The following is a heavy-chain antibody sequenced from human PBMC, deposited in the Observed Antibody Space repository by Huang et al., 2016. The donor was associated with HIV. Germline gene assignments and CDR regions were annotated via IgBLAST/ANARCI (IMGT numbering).Heavy chain of an antibody. CDR2: VRSKAFGGAS. CDR1: GFIFNDFA. Sequence: QLVESGGDSVQSGRSLRLSCRGSGFIFNDFAINWFRQSQGKVLEWIGVVRSKAFGGASKRAPSVKDRFTVSRDEAKNVACLQMDNLQVDDTAIYYCSPSGDDYFYFYMDVWGNGTTVIVS. J-gene: IGHJ6*03. V-gene: IGHV3-49*03. D-gene: IGHD4-17*01. CDR3: SPSGDDYFYFYMDV.